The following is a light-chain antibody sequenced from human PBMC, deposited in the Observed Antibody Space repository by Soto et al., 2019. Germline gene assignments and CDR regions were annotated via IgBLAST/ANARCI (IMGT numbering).Light chain of an antibody. J-gene: IGKJ4*01. CDR1: QNVGGS. CDR3: QQRSNWPLT. Sequence: VMTQSPGTLSVSPGERATLSCRASQNVGGSVAWYQQKPGQAPRLLIYRASTRATGIPARFSGSGSGTDFTLTISSLEPEDFAVYYCQQRSNWPLTFGGGTKVDI. V-gene: IGKV3-15*01. CDR2: RAS.